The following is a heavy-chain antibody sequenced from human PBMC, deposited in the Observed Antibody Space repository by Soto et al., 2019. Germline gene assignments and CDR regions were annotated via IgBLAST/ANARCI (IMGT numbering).Heavy chain of an antibody. CDR3: AKESEGANYDFWSGYSFDS. D-gene: IGHD3-3*01. CDR1: GFSFSSYA. J-gene: IGHJ4*02. Sequence: EVHLLESGGGLVQPGGSLRLSCAASGFSFSSYAMSWVRQAPGKGLEWVSAISSSGTSTFYVDSVRGRFTISRDTSRKTLNLEMNTLRAEGTAFYYCAKESEGANYDFWSGYSFDSWGQGTLVTVAS. V-gene: IGHV3-23*01. CDR2: ISSSGTST.